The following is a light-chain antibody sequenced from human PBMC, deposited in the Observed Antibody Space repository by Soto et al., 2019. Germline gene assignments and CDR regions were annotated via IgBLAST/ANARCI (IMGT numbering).Light chain of an antibody. J-gene: IGLJ3*02. CDR3: TSYTRRTTLL. V-gene: IGLV2-14*01. CDR2: EVS. CDR1: SSDVGGYNY. Sequence: QSVLTQPASVSGSPGQSITISCTGTSSDVGGYNYVSWYQHPPGKAPKLIIYEVSNRPSWVSNRFSGSKSGNTASLTISGLQAEDEADYYCTSYTRRTTLLFGGGTKLTVL.